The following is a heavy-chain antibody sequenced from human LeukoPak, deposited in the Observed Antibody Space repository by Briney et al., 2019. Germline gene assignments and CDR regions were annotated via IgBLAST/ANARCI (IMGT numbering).Heavy chain of an antibody. D-gene: IGHD2-2*01. J-gene: IGHJ4*02. CDR2: INPNSGGT. CDR1: GYTFTGYY. V-gene: IGHV1-2*06. CDR3: ARGRRVCSSTSCYPYYFDY. Sequence: ASVNVSCTASGYTFTGYYMHWVRQAPGQGLEWMGRINPNSGGTNYAQKFQGRVTMTRDTSISTAYMELSRLRSDDTAVYYCARGRRVCSSTSCYPYYFDYWGQGTLVTVSS.